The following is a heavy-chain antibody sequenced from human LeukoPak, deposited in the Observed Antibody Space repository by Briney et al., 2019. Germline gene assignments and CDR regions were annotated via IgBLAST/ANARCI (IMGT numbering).Heavy chain of an antibody. D-gene: IGHD6-25*01. Sequence: PGGSLRLSCEASGFNFSFSIMLWVRQAPGKGLEWVAVISYDGSIKVYAESVKGRFTISRDNSENTLYLQMNSLKFEDTAVYYCATEGHSSGWAGTFDIWGQGTMVTISS. V-gene: IGHV3-30-3*01. CDR3: ATEGHSSGWAGTFDI. J-gene: IGHJ3*02. CDR1: GFNFSFSI. CDR2: ISYDGSIK.